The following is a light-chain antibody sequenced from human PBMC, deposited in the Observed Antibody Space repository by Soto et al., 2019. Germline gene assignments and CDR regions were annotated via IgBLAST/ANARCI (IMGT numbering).Light chain of an antibody. CDR2: GAS. V-gene: IGKV1-12*01. J-gene: IGKJ4*01. CDR1: QGISNW. CDR3: QQTNTFLPLT. Sequence: DIQMTQSPSSVSASVGDRVTITCRASQGISNWLAWYQQQPGKAPKLLIYGASSLQSGVPSRFGGGGSGTPFSLIISSLQPEDFATYDGQQTNTFLPLTFGGGTKVEI.